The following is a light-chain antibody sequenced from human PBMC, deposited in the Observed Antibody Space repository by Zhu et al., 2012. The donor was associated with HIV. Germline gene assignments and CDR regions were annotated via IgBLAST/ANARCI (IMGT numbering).Light chain of an antibody. V-gene: IGKV3-20*01. CDR3: QQYASSPRT. Sequence: VLTQSPDTLSLSLGETATLSCRASQSISSNYLAWFQKKPGQRPRLPIYDASNRAPGIPDNFIGSGSGTDFTLNITGLEPEDFAMYYCQQYASSPRTFGQGTEVEI. J-gene: IGKJ1*01. CDR1: QSISSNY. CDR2: DAS.